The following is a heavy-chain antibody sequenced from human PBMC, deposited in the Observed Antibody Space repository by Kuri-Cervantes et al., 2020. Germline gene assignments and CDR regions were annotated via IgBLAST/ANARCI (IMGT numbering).Heavy chain of an antibody. D-gene: IGHD1-1*01. CDR1: GGSISSYY. J-gene: IGHJ4*02. CDR3: ARTQPNRQLFDY. Sequence: SETLSLTCTVSGGSISSYYWSWIRQPPGKGLEWIGSIYHSGSTYYNPSLKSRVTISVDTSKNQFSLKLNSVTAADTAVYYCARTQPNRQLFDYWGQGTLVTVSS. CDR2: IYHSGST. V-gene: IGHV4-59*13.